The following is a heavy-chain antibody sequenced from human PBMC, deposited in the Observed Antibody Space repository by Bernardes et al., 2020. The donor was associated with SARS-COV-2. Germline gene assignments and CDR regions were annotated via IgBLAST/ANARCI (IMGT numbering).Heavy chain of an antibody. Sequence: GGSLRLSCAASGFTSSNYAMSWVRQAPGKGLEWVSTISSSAGNTYYADSVKGRFTISRDNSRTTLYLRMNSLRAEDTALYYCAKAGDPASTREGYGMDVWGQGTTVTVSS. J-gene: IGHJ6*02. V-gene: IGHV3-23*01. CDR1: GFTSSNYA. D-gene: IGHD2-2*01. CDR3: AKAGDPASTREGYGMDV. CDR2: ISSSAGNT.